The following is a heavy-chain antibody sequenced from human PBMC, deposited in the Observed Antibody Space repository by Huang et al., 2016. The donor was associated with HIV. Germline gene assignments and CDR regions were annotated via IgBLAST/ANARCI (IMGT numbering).Heavy chain of an antibody. V-gene: IGHV3-30*18. CDR2: RSNDGSRK. CDR1: GFMFSTFG. CDR3: AKPSGDYEFFDF. J-gene: IGHJ4*02. D-gene: IGHD4-17*01. Sequence: QVHLEESGGGVVQPGRPLRLSCTASGFMFSTFGIDWVRQAPGKRREWVAGRSNDGSRKYYVDAVKGRFTISRDNSKNIVYLQMNSLRPEDTAVYYCAKPSGDYEFFDFWGQGTVVTVSS.